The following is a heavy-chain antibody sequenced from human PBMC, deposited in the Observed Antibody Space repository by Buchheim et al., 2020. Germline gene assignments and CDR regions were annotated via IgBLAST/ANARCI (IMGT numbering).Heavy chain of an antibody. CDR1: GGTFSSYA. CDR3: ANSPGYVVPAAMPEEAYDSYGMDV. V-gene: IGHV1-69*04. D-gene: IGHD2-2*01. Sequence: QVQLVQSGAEVKKPGSSVKVSCKASGGTFSSYAISWVRQAPGQGLEWMGRIIPNIGIANYAQKFQGRVTITEDKSTSTAYMEPSSLGSVETAVYYCANSPGYVVPAAMPEEAYDSYGMDVWGQGTT. J-gene: IGHJ6*02. CDR2: IIPNIGIA.